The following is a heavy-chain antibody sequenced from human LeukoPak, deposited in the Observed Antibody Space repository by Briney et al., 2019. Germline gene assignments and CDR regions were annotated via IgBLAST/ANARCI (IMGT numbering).Heavy chain of an antibody. CDR2: INPSGGST. V-gene: IGHV1-46*01. CDR3: ARDAKGDFDY. Sequence: GASVKVSCKASGYTFTSYYMHWVRQAPGQGLEWMGIINPSGGSTSYAQKFQGRVTMTRDTSISTAYMELSRLRSDDTAVYYCARDAKGDFDYWGQGTLVTVSS. D-gene: IGHD2-15*01. J-gene: IGHJ4*02. CDR1: GYTFTSYY.